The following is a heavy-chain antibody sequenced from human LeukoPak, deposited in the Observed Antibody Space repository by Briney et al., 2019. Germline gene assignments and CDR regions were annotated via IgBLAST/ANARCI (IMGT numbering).Heavy chain of an antibody. CDR3: AKSVEWLLPYYFDY. Sequence: PGGSLRLSCAASGFTFNSYSMNWVRQAPGKGLEWVSYISSSSSTIYYADSVKGRFTISRDNSKNTLYLQMNSLRAEDTAVYYCAKSVEWLLPYYFDYWGQGTLVTVSS. V-gene: IGHV3-48*01. J-gene: IGHJ4*02. CDR2: ISSSSSTI. D-gene: IGHD3-22*01. CDR1: GFTFNSYS.